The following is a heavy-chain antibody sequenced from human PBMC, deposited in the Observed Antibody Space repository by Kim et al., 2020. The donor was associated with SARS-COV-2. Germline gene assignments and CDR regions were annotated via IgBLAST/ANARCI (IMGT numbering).Heavy chain of an antibody. CDR1: GYTFTGYY. CDR2: INPNSGGT. V-gene: IGHV1-2*06. J-gene: IGHJ6*02. D-gene: IGHD5-12*01. CDR3: AREAWDRGHSGYVYYYYGMDV. Sequence: ASVKVSCKASGYTFTGYYMHWVRQAPGQGLEWMGRINPNSGGTNYAQKFQGRVTMTRDTSISTAYMELSRLRSDDTAVYYCAREAWDRGHSGYVYYYYGMDVWGQGTTVTVSS.